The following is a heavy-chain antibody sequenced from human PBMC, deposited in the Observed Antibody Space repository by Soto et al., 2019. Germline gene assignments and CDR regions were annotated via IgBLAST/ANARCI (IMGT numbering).Heavy chain of an antibody. V-gene: IGHV3-7*03. CDR2: IKHYGSVQ. J-gene: IGHJ4*02. CDR3: ATATYSNAWYRFDL. Sequence: PGGSLRLSCEASGFTYRGYWMSWVRQAPGKGVGWVADIKHYGSVQYYVDSVKGRFTTSRDNAKKLLYLQMNGLRAEDTALYYCATATYSNAWYRFDLWGQGTLVTVSS. CDR1: GFTYRGYW. D-gene: IGHD4-4*01.